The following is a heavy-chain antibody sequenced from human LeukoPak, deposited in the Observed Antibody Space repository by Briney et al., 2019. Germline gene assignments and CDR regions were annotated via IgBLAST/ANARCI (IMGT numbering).Heavy chain of an antibody. D-gene: IGHD3-10*01. Sequence: GGSLRLSCAASGFSFSSYGMHWVRQAPGKGLEWVAVIWYDGSYKYYADSVKGRFTISRDISKNTLYLQMNSLRAEDTALYYCARSLERDYHGSGTYYMNNWFDPWGQGTLFTVFS. CDR2: IWYDGSYK. V-gene: IGHV3-33*01. CDR1: GFSFSSYG. J-gene: IGHJ5*02. CDR3: ARSLERDYHGSGTYYMNNWFDP.